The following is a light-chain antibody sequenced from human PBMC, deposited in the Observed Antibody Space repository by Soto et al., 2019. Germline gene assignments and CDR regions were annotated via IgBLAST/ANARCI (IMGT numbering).Light chain of an antibody. V-gene: IGKV3-15*01. Sequence: EIEMTQSPATLSVSPGERATLSCRAGQSVTSNLAWYQHKPGQAPRLLIYDGSTRATGVPGRFSGSGSGTEFTLTISSLRSEDFAVYYCQRDKNFGQGTKLEIK. CDR3: QRDKN. J-gene: IGKJ2*01. CDR2: DGS. CDR1: QSVTSN.